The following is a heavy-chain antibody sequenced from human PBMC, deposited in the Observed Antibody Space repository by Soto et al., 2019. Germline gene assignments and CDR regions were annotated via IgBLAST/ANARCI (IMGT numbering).Heavy chain of an antibody. V-gene: IGHV3-15*01. CDR1: GYTLSNEW. CDR3: TPEQAVFGVVIVPFDY. CDR2: IKSKSDGGTT. J-gene: IGHJ4*02. Sequence: GGPLRLPCTPSGYTLSNEWVRWIRQATGKGLEWVGRIKSKSDGGTTDYAAPVKGRVAISRDDSSNTLYLQMNSLKTEDTAVYYCTPEQAVFGVVIVPFDYWGQGTLVTVSS. D-gene: IGHD3-3*01.